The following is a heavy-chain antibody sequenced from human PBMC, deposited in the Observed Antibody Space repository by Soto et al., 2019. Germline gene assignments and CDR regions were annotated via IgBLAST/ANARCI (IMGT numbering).Heavy chain of an antibody. CDR1: GGSINSGDYY. V-gene: IGHV4-30-4*01. Sequence: SETLSLTCTVSGGSINSGDYYWSWIRQPPGKGLEWIGYIYYSGSTYYNPPLRSRVTISIDTSKNQFSLNLSSVTAADTAVYYCARGLYYDSRSYRGTFGFWGQGTLVTFAS. J-gene: IGHJ4*02. CDR2: IYYSGST. D-gene: IGHD3-16*01. CDR3: ARGLYYDSRSYRGTFGF.